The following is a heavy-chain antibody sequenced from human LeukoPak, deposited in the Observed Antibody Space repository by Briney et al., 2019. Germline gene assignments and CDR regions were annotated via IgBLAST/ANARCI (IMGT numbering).Heavy chain of an antibody. D-gene: IGHD3-9*01. Sequence: PGGSLRLSCAVSGVTFSSYAMSWVRQAPGKGLEWVSAISGSGRSTYYADSVKGRFTISRDNSKNTLYLQMNSLRAEDTAVYYCAKGYYDILTAYYADYWGQGTQVTVSS. CDR3: AKGYYDILTAYYADY. CDR1: GVTFSSYA. V-gene: IGHV3-23*01. J-gene: IGHJ4*02. CDR2: ISGSGRST.